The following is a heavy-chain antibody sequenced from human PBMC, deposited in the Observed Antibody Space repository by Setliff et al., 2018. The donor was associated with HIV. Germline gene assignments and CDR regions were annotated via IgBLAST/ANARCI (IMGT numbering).Heavy chain of an antibody. CDR3: ARENNFDY. J-gene: IGHJ4*02. CDR1: GFTLSEYT. CDR2: IGGSGT. V-gene: IGHV3-23*01. Sequence: GGSLRLSCAGSGFTLSEYTISWVRQTPQKGLEWVSAIGGSGTYYSDSVMGRFTISRDNSKNTLYLQMNGLRAEDTALYYCARENNFDYWGQGTLVTVSS.